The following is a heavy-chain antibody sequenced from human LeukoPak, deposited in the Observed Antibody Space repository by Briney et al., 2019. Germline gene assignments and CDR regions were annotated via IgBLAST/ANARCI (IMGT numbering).Heavy chain of an antibody. V-gene: IGHV3-48*04. CDR1: GFTFRSYW. D-gene: IGHD2-8*02. Sequence: GGSLRLSCAASGFTFRSYWMSWVRQAPGKGLEWVSYISSSGSTIYYADSVKGRFTISRDNAKNSLYLQMNSLRAEDTAVYYCARDRGYGWGFDPWGQGTLVTVSS. CDR2: ISSSGSTI. CDR3: ARDRGYGWGFDP. J-gene: IGHJ5*02.